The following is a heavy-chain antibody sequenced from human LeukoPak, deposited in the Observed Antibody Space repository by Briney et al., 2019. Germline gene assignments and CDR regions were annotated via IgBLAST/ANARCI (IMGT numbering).Heavy chain of an antibody. D-gene: IGHD3-16*01. CDR2: IYYSGST. V-gene: IGHV4-59*01. CDR1: GGSISSYY. CDR3: ARDGAPAAFDI. Sequence: SETLSLTCTVSGGSISSYYWSWIRQPPGKGLEWIGYIYYSGSTNYNPSLKRRVTISVDTSKNQFSLKLSSVTAADTAVYYCARDGAPAAFDIWGQGTMVTVSS. J-gene: IGHJ3*02.